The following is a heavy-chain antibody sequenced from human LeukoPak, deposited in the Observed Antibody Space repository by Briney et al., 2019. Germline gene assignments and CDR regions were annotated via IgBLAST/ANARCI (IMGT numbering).Heavy chain of an antibody. D-gene: IGHD3-9*01. Sequence: SETLSLTCTVSGGSISSSSYYWGWIRHPPGKGLEWIGSIYYSGSTNYNPSLKSRVTISVDTSKNQFSLKLSSVTAADTAVYYCARGPYDILTGYYIPLYFDYWGQGTLVTVSS. CDR3: ARGPYDILTGYYIPLYFDY. CDR2: IYYSGST. CDR1: GGSISSSSYY. J-gene: IGHJ4*02. V-gene: IGHV4-39*07.